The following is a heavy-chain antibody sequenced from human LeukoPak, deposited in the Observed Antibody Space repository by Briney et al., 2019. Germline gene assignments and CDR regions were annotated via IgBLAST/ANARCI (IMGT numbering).Heavy chain of an antibody. V-gene: IGHV1-18*01. CDR3: ARGPGYYDILTGYYSTLDY. CDR1: GYTFTSYG. D-gene: IGHD3-9*01. Sequence: RASVKVSCKASGYTFTSYGISWVRQAPGQGLEWMGWISAYNGNTNYAQKLRGRVTMTTDTSTSTAYMELRSLRSDDTAVYYCARGPGYYDILTGYYSTLDYWGQGTLVTVSS. J-gene: IGHJ4*02. CDR2: ISAYNGNT.